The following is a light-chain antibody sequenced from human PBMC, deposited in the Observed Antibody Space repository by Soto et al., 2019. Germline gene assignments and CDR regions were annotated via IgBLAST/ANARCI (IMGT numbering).Light chain of an antibody. CDR2: VNSDGSH. V-gene: IGLV4-69*01. Sequence: QPVLTQSPSASASLGASVKLTCTLSSGYSHYAVAWHRQQPERGPRYLMKVNSDGSHTTGDGIPDRFSGSSSGAERYLTISSLQSEDEADYYCQTWGAGIRVFGGGTKLTVL. CDR1: SGYSHYA. J-gene: IGLJ3*02. CDR3: QTWGAGIRV.